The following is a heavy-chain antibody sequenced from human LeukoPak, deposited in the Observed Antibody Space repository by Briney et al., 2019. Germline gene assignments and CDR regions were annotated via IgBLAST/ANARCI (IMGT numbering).Heavy chain of an antibody. CDR2: ISRSGDTT. CDR3: AKWSSSSWYDY. CDR1: GFTFSSCA. V-gene: IGHV3-23*01. Sequence: PGGSLILSCAASGFTFSSCAMSWVRQAPGKGLEWVSTISRSGDTTYYADSVKGRFAISRDNSKNTLYLQMNSLRAEDTAIYYCAKWSSSSWYDYWGQGTLVTVSS. J-gene: IGHJ4*02. D-gene: IGHD6-13*01.